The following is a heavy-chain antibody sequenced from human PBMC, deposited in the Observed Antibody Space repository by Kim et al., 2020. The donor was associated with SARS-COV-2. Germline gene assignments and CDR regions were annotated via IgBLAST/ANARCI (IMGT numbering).Heavy chain of an antibody. D-gene: IGHD5-12*01. CDR1: GFTFSSYG. CDR2: IWYDGSNK. J-gene: IGHJ4*02. Sequence: GGSLRLSCAASGFTFSSYGMHWVRQAPGKGLEWVAVIWYDGSNKYYADSVKGRFTISRDNSKNTLYLQMNSLRAEDTAVYYCAKGRRGYDWGFDYWGQGTLVTVSS. V-gene: IGHV3-33*06. CDR3: AKGRRGYDWGFDY.